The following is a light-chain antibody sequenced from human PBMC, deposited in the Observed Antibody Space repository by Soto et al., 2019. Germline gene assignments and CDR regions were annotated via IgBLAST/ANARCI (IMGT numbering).Light chain of an antibody. J-gene: IGKJ2*01. CDR1: QDIKYY. V-gene: IGKV1-33*01. CDR3: QQYDYVPYT. CDR2: DAS. Sequence: DIQMTQSPSSLSASVGDRVIITCQASQDIKYYLNWYQQIPGKAPKLLIYDASNLETGVPPRFSGGGSGTDFTLTISSLQPEDIATYYCQQYDYVPYTFGQGTNLEIK.